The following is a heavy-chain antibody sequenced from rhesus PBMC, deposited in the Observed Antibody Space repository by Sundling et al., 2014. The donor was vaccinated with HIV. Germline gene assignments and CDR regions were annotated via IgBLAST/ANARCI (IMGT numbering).Heavy chain of an antibody. V-gene: IGHV1-200*01. CDR3: ARGRNIGTGYDFDY. CDR1: GYPFTTYS. Sequence: QVQLVQSGAEVKKPGASVKLSCKASGYPFTTYSINWLRQTPGQGLEWMGWINPNIGKTAYAQKFQGRVTMTRDTSTTTAYMELSSLRSEDTAVYFCARGRNIGTGYDFDYWGRGRSWSPSRQ. D-gene: IGHD3-3*01. CDR2: INPNIGKT. J-gene: IGHJ4*01.